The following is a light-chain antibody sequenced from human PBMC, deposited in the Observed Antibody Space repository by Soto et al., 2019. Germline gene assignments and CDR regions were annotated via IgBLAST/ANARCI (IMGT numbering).Light chain of an antibody. Sequence: DIQMTQSPPSLSASIGDRVTITCRASQGISNYLAWYQQKPGKVPELLIYAASTLQSGVPSRFSGSGFGTDITLPLTSLQPEDFATYYIQSYSGFTFTFGPGTKVDIK. J-gene: IGKJ3*01. CDR3: QSYSGFTFT. CDR2: AAS. V-gene: IGKV1-27*01. CDR1: QGISNY.